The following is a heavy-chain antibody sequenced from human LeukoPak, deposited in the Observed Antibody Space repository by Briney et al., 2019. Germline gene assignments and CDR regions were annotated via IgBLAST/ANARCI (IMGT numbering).Heavy chain of an antibody. CDR1: GFTFSDYG. Sequence: GGSLRLSCAASGFTFSDYGIHSVRQAPGKGLQWVAVISYDGTKKYYADSVKGRLTISRDNSNNTLYLQINSLKAEDTAVYYCTKGPDPGGFGYWGQGTLVTVSS. V-gene: IGHV3-30*18. CDR2: ISYDGTKK. CDR3: TKGPDPGGFGY. D-gene: IGHD3-10*01. J-gene: IGHJ4*02.